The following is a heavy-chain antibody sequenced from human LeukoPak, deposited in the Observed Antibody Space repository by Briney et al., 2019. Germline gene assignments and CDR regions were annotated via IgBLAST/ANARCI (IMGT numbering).Heavy chain of an antibody. J-gene: IGHJ6*03. CDR1: GGSISSYY. V-gene: IGHV4-59*12. Sequence: SETLSLTCTVSGGSISSYYWNWIRQPPGKGLEWIGYIYYSGSTNYNPSLKSRVTISLDTSKNQFSLKLWSVTAADTALYYCARAPVSTAYLHYYSMDVWGKGTTVTVSS. D-gene: IGHD3-9*01. CDR3: ARAPVSTAYLHYYSMDV. CDR2: IYYSGST.